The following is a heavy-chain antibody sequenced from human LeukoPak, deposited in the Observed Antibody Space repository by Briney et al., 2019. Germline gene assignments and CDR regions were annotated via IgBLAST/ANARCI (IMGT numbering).Heavy chain of an antibody. CDR1: GFTFSSYG. CDR3: ARGSAYYYDSSGYWISY. D-gene: IGHD3-22*01. J-gene: IGHJ4*02. V-gene: IGHV3-33*01. CDR2: IWYDGSST. Sequence: GRSLRLSCAASGFTFSSYGMHWVRQTPGKGLEWVALIWYDGSSTYYADSVKGRFTISRDNSKNTLYLQMNSLRAEDTAVYYCARGSAYYYDSSGYWISYWGQGTLVTVSS.